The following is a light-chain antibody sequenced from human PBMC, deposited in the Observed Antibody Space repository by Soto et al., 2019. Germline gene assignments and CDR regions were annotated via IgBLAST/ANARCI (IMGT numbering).Light chain of an antibody. CDR2: GNT. J-gene: IGLJ1*01. Sequence: QSVLTQPPSVSGAPGQTVTISCTGSGSNIGATYDVHWYQQLPGTAPKLLIWGNTNRPSGVPDRFSGSKSGTSASLAISGLRSEDEADYYCAAWDDSLSGYVFGTGTKVTVL. V-gene: IGLV1-40*01. CDR1: GSNIGATYD. CDR3: AAWDDSLSGYV.